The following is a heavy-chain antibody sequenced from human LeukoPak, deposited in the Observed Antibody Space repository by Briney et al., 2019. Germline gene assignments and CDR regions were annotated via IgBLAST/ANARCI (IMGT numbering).Heavy chain of an antibody. Sequence: GRGLDCLSYISPAGSRTSYADSVRRRFTISRDNAKNTLYLQMNSLRAEDTAVYFCATAWSYWGQGTLVTVSS. J-gene: IGHJ4*02. V-gene: IGHV3-74*03. CDR2: ISPAGSRT. CDR3: ATAWSY. D-gene: IGHD2-21*02.